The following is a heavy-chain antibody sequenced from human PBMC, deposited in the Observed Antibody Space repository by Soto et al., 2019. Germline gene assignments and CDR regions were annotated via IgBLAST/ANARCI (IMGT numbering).Heavy chain of an antibody. CDR2: ISWDSATI. Sequence: EMQLVESGGGLVQPGRSLRLSCAASGFNIDDYGMHWVRQAPGKGLEWVSGISWDSATIGYADSVKGRFTISRDNAKNSLYLQMNSLRAEDTAVYYCARGHYGMDVWGQGTTVTVSS. V-gene: IGHV3-9*01. J-gene: IGHJ6*02. CDR3: ARGHYGMDV. CDR1: GFNIDDYG.